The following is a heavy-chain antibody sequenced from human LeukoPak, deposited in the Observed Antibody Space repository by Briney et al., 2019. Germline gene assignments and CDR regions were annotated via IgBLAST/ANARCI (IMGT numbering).Heavy chain of an antibody. Sequence: GGSLRLSCAASGFTFSNAWMSWVRQAPGKGLEWVGRIKSRPEGGTTDYAAPVKGRFTISRDDSKNTLYLQMNSLKTEDTAMYYCTSLTSYCSGGSCYLLDAFDIWGQGTMVIVSS. V-gene: IGHV3-15*01. CDR1: GFTFSNAW. CDR2: IKSRPEGGTT. D-gene: IGHD2-15*01. CDR3: TSLTSYCSGGSCYLLDAFDI. J-gene: IGHJ3*02.